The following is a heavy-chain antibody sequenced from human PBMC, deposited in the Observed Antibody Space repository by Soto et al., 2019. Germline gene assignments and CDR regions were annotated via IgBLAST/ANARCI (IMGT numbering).Heavy chain of an antibody. CDR2: INHSGST. CDR1: GGSFSGYY. Sequence: SETLSLTXAVYGGSFSGYYWSWIRQPPGKGLEWIGEINHSGSTNYNPSLKNRVTISVDTSKNQFSLKLSSVTAADTAVYYCAGEGYSYGYIDYWGQGTLVTVSS. D-gene: IGHD5-18*01. CDR3: AGEGYSYGYIDY. J-gene: IGHJ4*02. V-gene: IGHV4-34*01.